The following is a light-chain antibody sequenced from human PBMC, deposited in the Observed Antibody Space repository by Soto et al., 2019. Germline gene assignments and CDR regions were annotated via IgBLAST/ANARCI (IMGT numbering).Light chain of an antibody. V-gene: IGLV9-49*01. CDR2: VGTGGIVG. CDR3: GADHGSGSNFMV. Sequence: QSVLTQPPSASASLGASVTLTCTLSSGYSNYKVSWYQQRPGKGPRFVMRVGTGGIVGSKGDGIPDRFSVLGSGLNRYLTIKNIEEEDESDYHCGADHGSGSNFMVFGGGTKVTVL. CDR1: SGYSNYK. J-gene: IGLJ2*01.